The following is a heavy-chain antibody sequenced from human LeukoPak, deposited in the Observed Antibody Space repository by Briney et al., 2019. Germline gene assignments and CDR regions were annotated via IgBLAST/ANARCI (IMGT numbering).Heavy chain of an antibody. Sequence: GGSLRLSCAASGFTFSSYAMTWVRQAPGKGLEWVSATSASGGSTYYADSVKGRFTPSRDTSKSTLYLQMNSLRAEDTAVYYCAKGSTMLRGVIDYWGQGTLVTVSS. J-gene: IGHJ4*02. CDR2: TSASGGST. CDR1: GFTFSSYA. CDR3: AKGSTMLRGVIDY. V-gene: IGHV3-23*01. D-gene: IGHD3-10*01.